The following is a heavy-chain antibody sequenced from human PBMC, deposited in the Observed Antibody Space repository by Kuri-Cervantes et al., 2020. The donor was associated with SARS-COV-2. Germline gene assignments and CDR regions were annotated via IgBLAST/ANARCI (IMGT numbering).Heavy chain of an antibody. CDR3: ARMSLLQNDAFDI. D-gene: IGHD1-26*01. Sequence: SVKVSCKASGGTFSSYAISWVRQAPGQGLEWMGEIIPIFGTANYAQKFQGRVTITADKSTSTAYMELSSLRSEDTAVYYCARMSLLQNDAFDIWGQGTMVTVSS. J-gene: IGHJ3*02. CDR2: IIPIFGTA. CDR1: GGTFSSYA. V-gene: IGHV1-69*06.